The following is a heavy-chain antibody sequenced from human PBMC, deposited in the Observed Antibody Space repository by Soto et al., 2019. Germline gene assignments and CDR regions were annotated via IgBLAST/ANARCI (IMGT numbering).Heavy chain of an antibody. CDR3: AKLPYASTFYYYGMDV. CDR1: GASSSSYF. V-gene: IGHV4-59*01. J-gene: IGHJ6*02. CDR2: IYYSGTT. Sequence: SETLSLTCTVSGASSSSYFWSWIRQPPGKGLEWIGYIYYSGTTNYNPSLESRVTMSVDTSKNQFSLKLSSVTAADTAVYYCAKLPYASTFYYYGMDVWGQGTTVTVSS. D-gene: IGHD2-2*01.